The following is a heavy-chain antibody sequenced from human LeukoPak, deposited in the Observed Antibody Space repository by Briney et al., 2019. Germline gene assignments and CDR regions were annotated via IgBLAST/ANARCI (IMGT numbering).Heavy chain of an antibody. CDR1: GGTFSSYA. D-gene: IGHD3-22*01. J-gene: IGHJ4*02. CDR3: ARDGDSSGYYYLY. Sequence: SVKVSCKASGGTFSSYAISWVRQAPGQGLEWMGRIIPILGIANYAQKFQGRVTITADKSTSTAYMELSSLRSEDTAVYYCARDGDSSGYYYLYRGQGTLVTVSS. V-gene: IGHV1-69*04. CDR2: IIPILGIA.